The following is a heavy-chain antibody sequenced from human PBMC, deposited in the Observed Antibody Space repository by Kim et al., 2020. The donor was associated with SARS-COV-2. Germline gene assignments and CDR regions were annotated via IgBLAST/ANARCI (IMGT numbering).Heavy chain of an antibody. J-gene: IGHJ4*02. Sequence: SETLSLTCAVSGGSISSSGYSWGWIRQPPGKGLEWIGYMYNSGSNYFNPSLKSRVTISVDRSKNQFSLKLNSVTAADTALYYCARIGSTDTFDYWGQGTLVTGSS. CDR2: MYNSGSN. V-gene: IGHV4-30-2*01. CDR1: GGSISSSGYS. CDR3: ARIGSTDTFDY. D-gene: IGHD3-10*01.